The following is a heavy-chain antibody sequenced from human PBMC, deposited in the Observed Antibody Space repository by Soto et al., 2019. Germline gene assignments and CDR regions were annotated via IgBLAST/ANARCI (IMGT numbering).Heavy chain of an antibody. CDR1: GFTFSSYA. J-gene: IGHJ1*01. CDR3: AKEDDYGGNSLLSEYVQH. V-gene: IGHV3-23*01. CDR2: ISGSGGST. D-gene: IGHD4-17*01. Sequence: EVQLLESGGGLVQPGGSMRLSCAASGFTFSSYAMSWVRQAPGKGLEWVSAISGSGGSTYYADSVKGRFTICRDNSKNPLYLQMHSLRAEDTDVYYCAKEDDYGGNSLLSEYVQHWGQGTLVTVSS.